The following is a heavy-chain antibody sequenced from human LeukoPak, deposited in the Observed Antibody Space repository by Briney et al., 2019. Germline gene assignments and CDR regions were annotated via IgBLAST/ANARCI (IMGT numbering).Heavy chain of an antibody. CDR3: ARVPVQGAPFDY. Sequence: SETLSLTCAVSGGSISSGAYSWSWIRQPPGKGLEWIGYIYHSGSTYYNPSLKSRVTISIDRSKNHFSLNLSSVTAADTAVYYCARVPVQGAPFDYWGQGTLVTVSS. CDR2: IYHSGST. D-gene: IGHD1-14*01. J-gene: IGHJ4*02. V-gene: IGHV4-30-2*01. CDR1: GGSISSGAYS.